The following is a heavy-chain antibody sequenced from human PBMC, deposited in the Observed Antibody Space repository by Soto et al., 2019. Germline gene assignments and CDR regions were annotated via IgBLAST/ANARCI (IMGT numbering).Heavy chain of an antibody. CDR2: ISIMIGTA. Sequence: SVKVSCKASGYTFINYGINWVRQAPGQGLEWMGGISIMIGTANYAQKFQGRVTMTANVSTSTAYMELSSLRSEDTAVYYCARSLGSSSDYWGQGTLVTVSS. CDR3: ARSLGSSSDY. V-gene: IGHV1-69*13. CDR1: GYTFINYG. J-gene: IGHJ4*02. D-gene: IGHD6-6*01.